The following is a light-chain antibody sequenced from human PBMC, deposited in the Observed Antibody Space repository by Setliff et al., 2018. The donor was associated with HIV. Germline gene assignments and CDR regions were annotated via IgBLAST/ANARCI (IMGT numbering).Light chain of an antibody. CDR3: TSYTSSSNLG. V-gene: IGLV2-14*01. Sequence: VLTQPASVSGSPGQSITISCTGSRGDVGAYNYVSWYQHHPGKAPKLIISEVNKRPSGVSTRLSGSKTGTTASLTISGLQAEDESDYYCTSYTSSSNLGFGGGTKVTVL. CDR1: RGDVGAYNY. J-gene: IGLJ2*01. CDR2: EVN.